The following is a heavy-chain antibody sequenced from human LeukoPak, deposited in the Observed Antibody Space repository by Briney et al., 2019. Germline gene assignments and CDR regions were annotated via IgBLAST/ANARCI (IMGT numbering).Heavy chain of an antibody. V-gene: IGHV1-69*13. Sequence: ASVKVSFKASGGTFRIYAISWVRQAPGQGLEWMGGIIPIFGTANYAQKFQGRVTITADESTSTAYMELSSLRFEDTAVYYCARDQGYRYGYGDFDYWGQGTLVTVSS. CDR1: GGTFRIYA. J-gene: IGHJ4*02. CDR3: ARDQGYRYGYGDFDY. D-gene: IGHD5-18*01. CDR2: IIPIFGTA.